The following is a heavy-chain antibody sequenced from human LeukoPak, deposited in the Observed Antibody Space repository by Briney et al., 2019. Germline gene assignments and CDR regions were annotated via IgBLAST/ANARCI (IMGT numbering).Heavy chain of an antibody. CDR3: AACLSATWAIDY. Sequence: SETLSLTCIVSGGSISSSTYFWGWIRQPPGKGLEWIGIISYNGTTYYNPSLKRRVTISVDTSKNQFSLKLSSVTAADTAVYYCAACLSATWAIDYWGQGTLVTVSS. J-gene: IGHJ4*02. CDR1: GGSISSSTYF. V-gene: IGHV4-39*07. CDR2: ISYNGTT. D-gene: IGHD1-1*01.